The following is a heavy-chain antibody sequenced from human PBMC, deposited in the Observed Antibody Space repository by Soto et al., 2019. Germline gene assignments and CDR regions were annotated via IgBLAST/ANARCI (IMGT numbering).Heavy chain of an antibody. J-gene: IGHJ4*02. V-gene: IGHV1-3*01. CDR1: GYTFTSYA. D-gene: IGHD3-22*01. CDR2: INAGNGNT. CDR3: ARDGGSLVVVIALDY. Sequence: ASVKVSYKASGYTFTSYAMHWVRQAPGQRLEWMGWINAGNGNTKYSQKFQGRVTITRDTSASTAYMELSSLRSEDTAVYYCARDGGSLVVVIALDYWGQGTLVTVSS.